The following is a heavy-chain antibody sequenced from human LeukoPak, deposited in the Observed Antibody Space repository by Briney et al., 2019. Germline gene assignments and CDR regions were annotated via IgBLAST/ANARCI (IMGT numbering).Heavy chain of an antibody. J-gene: IGHJ4*02. CDR2: IRFDGTSE. V-gene: IGHV3-30*02. CDR1: GFTFSNFG. Sequence: PGGSLRLSCAASGFTFSNFGMHWVRQAPGKGLEWVAFIRFDGTSEFYADSVKARFTISRDNSKNTLYLQMNSLRAEDTAVYYCAKDSRGYQDYFDYWGQGTLVTVSS. D-gene: IGHD3-22*01. CDR3: AKDSRGYQDYFDY.